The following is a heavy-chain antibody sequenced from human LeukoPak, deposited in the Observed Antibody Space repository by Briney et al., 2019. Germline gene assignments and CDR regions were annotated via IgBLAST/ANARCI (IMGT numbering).Heavy chain of an antibody. CDR2: ISYRGTT. CDR1: GGSISSSSYY. V-gene: IGHV4-39*01. J-gene: IGHJ4*02. CDR3: ARGPHPGGAGYNLIDH. Sequence: PSETLSLTCTVSGGSISSSSYYWGWIRQPPGKGLEWIGSISYRGTTFYNPSLKSRVTISVDTSKNRFFLKVSSVTAAYTAVYYCARGPHPGGAGYNLIDHWGQGTLVTVSP. D-gene: IGHD5-24*01.